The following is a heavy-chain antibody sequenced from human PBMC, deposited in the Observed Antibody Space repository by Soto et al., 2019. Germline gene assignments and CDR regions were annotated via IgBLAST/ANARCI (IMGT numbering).Heavy chain of an antibody. Sequence: GGSLRLSCAASGFTVSNTYLSWVRQAPGKGLEWVSVIYSDGRTYYADSVKGRFTISRDHSKNTLYLQMNILRAEDTAVYYCVRGEGGWETYWGQGTLVTVSS. CDR2: IYSDGRT. J-gene: IGHJ4*02. D-gene: IGHD6-19*01. CDR1: GFTVSNTY. V-gene: IGHV3-66*01. CDR3: VRGEGGWETY.